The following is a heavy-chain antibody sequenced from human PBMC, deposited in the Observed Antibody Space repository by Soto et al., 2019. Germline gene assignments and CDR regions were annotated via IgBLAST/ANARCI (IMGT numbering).Heavy chain of an antibody. J-gene: IGHJ6*03. CDR3: AHNHPAQSNYRYYYHYTYV. D-gene: IGHD4-4*01. Sequence: QITLKASGPTLVKPTQTLTLTCTFSGFSLSTSGVGVGWIRQPPEKALEWLALIYWDDDKRYSPSLKSRLTITKHTSKNPVALTMTNIDPGDTATYYCAHNHPAQSNYRYYYHYTYVWGKGSTVTV. CDR2: IYWDDDK. CDR1: GFSLSTSGVG. V-gene: IGHV2-5*02.